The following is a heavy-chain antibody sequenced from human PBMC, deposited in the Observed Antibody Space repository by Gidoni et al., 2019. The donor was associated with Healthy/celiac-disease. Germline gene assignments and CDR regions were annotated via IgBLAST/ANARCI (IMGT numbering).Heavy chain of an antibody. Sequence: EVQLVESGGGLIQPGGSLRLSCATSGITVSSNYMLWVRQAPGKGLEWVSVIYSGGSTYYADSVKGRFTISRDNSKNTLYLQMNSLRAEDTAVYYCARGGSGWYFNYWSQGTLVTVSS. J-gene: IGHJ4*02. CDR2: IYSGGST. CDR3: ARGGSGWYFNY. D-gene: IGHD6-19*01. V-gene: IGHV3-53*01. CDR1: GITVSSNY.